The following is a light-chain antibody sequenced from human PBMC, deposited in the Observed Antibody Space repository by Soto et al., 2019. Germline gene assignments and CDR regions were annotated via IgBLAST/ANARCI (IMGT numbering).Light chain of an antibody. J-gene: IGLJ2*01. V-gene: IGLV1-44*01. CDR1: SSNIGSNY. CDR3: AVWDDSLDGVV. CDR2: SND. Sequence: QSVLTQPPSASGTPGQRVTISCSGSSSNIGSNYVYWYQHLPGTAPKLLIYSNDQRSSGVPDRFSGSKSGTSASLAISGLHAEDEADYYCAVWDDSLDGVVFGGGTKLTVL.